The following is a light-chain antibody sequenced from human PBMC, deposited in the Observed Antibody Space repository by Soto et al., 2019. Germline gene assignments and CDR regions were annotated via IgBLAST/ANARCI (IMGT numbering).Light chain of an antibody. CDR1: QGISDY. V-gene: IGKV1-27*01. CDR3: QKYNSAPRT. CDR2: ASS. Sequence: DIQMTQSPSSLSASVGDRVTITCRASQGISDYLAWFQQKPGKVPERLIYASSTLRSGVPSRFSGSGSGKNFTLTISSLQPEDVATYYCQKYNSAPRTFGQGTKLEIK. J-gene: IGKJ2*01.